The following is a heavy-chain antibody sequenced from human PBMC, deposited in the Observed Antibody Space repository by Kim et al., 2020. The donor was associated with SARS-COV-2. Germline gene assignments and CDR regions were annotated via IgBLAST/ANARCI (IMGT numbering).Heavy chain of an antibody. V-gene: IGHV3-11*06. D-gene: IGHD6-13*01. J-gene: IGHJ6*02. CDR3: ATSAAAGRRYYYYYGMDV. Sequence: VKGRFTISRDNDKNSLYLQMISLRAEDTAVYYCATSAAAGRRYYYYYGMDVWGQGTTVTVSS.